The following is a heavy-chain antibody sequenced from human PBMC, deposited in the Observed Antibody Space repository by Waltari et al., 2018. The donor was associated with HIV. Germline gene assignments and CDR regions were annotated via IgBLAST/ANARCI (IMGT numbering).Heavy chain of an antibody. Sequence: QVQLQESGPGLVKPSQTLSLTCTVSGGSISSGAHYWSWIRQHPGKGLEWIGYIYYSGSTYYNPSLKSRVTISVDTSKNQFSLKLSSVTAADTAVYYCARVLRRTSRFDYWGQGTLVAVSS. J-gene: IGHJ4*02. CDR3: ARVLRRTSRFDY. V-gene: IGHV4-31*03. CDR1: GGSISSGAHY. CDR2: IYYSGST.